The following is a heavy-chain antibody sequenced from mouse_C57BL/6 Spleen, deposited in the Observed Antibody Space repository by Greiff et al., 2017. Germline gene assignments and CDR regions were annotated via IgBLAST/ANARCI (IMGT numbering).Heavy chain of an antibody. CDR3: ARWSNYPYYFDY. J-gene: IGHJ2*01. V-gene: IGHV1-61*01. D-gene: IGHD2-5*01. Sequence: QVQLQQPGAELVRPGSSVKLSCKASGYTFTSYWMDWVKQRPGQGLEWIGNIYPSYSETHYNQKFKDKATLTVDKSSSTAYMQLSSLTSEDSAVYYCARWSNYPYYFDYWGQGTTLTVSS. CDR2: IYPSYSET. CDR1: GYTFTSYW.